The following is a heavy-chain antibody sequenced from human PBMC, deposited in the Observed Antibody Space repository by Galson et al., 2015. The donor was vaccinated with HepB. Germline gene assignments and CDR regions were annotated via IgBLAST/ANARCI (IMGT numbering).Heavy chain of an antibody. CDR1: GYTFTSYD. J-gene: IGHJ6*02. CDR2: INAGNGNT. Sequence: SVKVSCKASGYTFTSYDMHWVRQAPGQRLEWMGWINAGNGNTKYSQKFQGRVTITRDTSASTAYMELSSLRSEDTAVYYCTRVLIVASINGPYNYGMDVWGQGTTVTVSS. D-gene: IGHD5-12*01. CDR3: TRVLIVASINGPYNYGMDV. V-gene: IGHV1-3*01.